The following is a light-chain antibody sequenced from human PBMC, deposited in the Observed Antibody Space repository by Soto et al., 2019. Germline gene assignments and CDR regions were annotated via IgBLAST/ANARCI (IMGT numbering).Light chain of an antibody. J-gene: IGKJ2*01. Sequence: EMVLTQSPDTLSLSPGDTATLSCRASQSVASYLAWYQQKPGQPPRLRMYHAANRAAGIPARFSGSGSGTHFTLTITSLEPEDFAVYYCQHRADWPRGSFGQGTKLEIK. V-gene: IGKV3-11*01. CDR2: HAA. CDR1: QSVASY. CDR3: QHRADWPRGS.